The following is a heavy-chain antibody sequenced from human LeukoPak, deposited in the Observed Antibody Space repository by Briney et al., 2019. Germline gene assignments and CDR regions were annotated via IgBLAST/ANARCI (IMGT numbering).Heavy chain of an antibody. D-gene: IGHD2-21*02. CDR2: ISWNSGSI. CDR3: PKNACGGDCHVAFDI. V-gene: IGHV3-9*01. CDR1: GFTFDDYA. Sequence: GRSLRLSCAASGFTFDDYAMHWVRQAPGKGLEWVSGISWNSGSIGYADSVKGRFTISRDNAKNSLYLQMNSLRAEDTASYYCPKNACGGDCHVAFDIWGQGTMVTVSS. J-gene: IGHJ3*02.